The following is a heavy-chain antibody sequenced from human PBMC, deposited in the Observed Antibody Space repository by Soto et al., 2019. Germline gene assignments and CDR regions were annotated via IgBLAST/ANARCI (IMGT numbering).Heavy chain of an antibody. CDR3: ARDRCSGGSCYSPYYYGMDV. Sequence: SETLSLTCTVSGGSISSGDYYWSWIRQPPGKGLEWIGYIYYSGSTYYNPSLKSRVTISVDTSKNQFSLKLSSVTAADTAVYYCARDRCSGGSCYSPYYYGMDVWGQGTTVTVSS. J-gene: IGHJ6*02. D-gene: IGHD2-15*01. CDR1: GGSISSGDYY. V-gene: IGHV4-30-4*01. CDR2: IYYSGST.